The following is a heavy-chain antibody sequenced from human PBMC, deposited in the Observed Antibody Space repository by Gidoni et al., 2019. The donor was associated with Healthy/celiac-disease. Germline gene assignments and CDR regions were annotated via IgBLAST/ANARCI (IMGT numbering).Heavy chain of an antibody. CDR3: ARQQWLATRPYGAFDI. J-gene: IGHJ3*02. CDR2: IWYDGSNK. Sequence: QVQLVESGGGVVQPGRSLRLSCAASGFTCSSYGMHWVRQAPGTGLEWVAVIWYDGSNKYYADSVKGRFTISRDNSKNSLYRQMNSLRAEDTAVYYCARQQWLATRPYGAFDIWGQGTMVTVSS. V-gene: IGHV3-33*01. CDR1: GFTCSSYG. D-gene: IGHD6-19*01.